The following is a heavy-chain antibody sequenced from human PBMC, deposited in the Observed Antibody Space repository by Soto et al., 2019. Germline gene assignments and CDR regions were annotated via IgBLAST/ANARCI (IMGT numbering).Heavy chain of an antibody. CDR1: GYTFTTYD. Sequence: ASVKVSCKASGYTFTTYDINWVRQAPGQGLEWLGWMDPNSGSTGYAQNFQCRITMTRNISRNTAHMELSSLQSEETAVYYCARERKFDFWRKGLDVWGQGTTVTVSS. CDR3: ARERKFDFWRKGLDV. D-gene: IGHD3-3*01. CDR2: MDPNSGST. J-gene: IGHJ6*02. V-gene: IGHV1-8*01.